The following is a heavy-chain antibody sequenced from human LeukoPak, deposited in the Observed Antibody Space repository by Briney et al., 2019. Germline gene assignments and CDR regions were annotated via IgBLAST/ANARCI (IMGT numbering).Heavy chain of an antibody. CDR2: ISYDGSNK. CDR3: ARGVGYCSGGRCDWFDP. Sequence: GRALRLSCAASGFTFSSYAMHWVRQAPGKGVEWVAVISYDGSNKYYADSVKGRFTISRDNSKNTLYLQMNSLRAEDTAVYYCARGVGYCSGGRCDWFDPWGQGTLVTVSS. V-gene: IGHV3-30*04. D-gene: IGHD2-15*01. J-gene: IGHJ5*02. CDR1: GFTFSSYA.